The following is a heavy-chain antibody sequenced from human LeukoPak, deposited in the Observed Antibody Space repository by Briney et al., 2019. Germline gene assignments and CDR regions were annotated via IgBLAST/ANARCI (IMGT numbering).Heavy chain of an antibody. Sequence: SETLSLTCTVSGGSISSSSYYWGWIRQPPGKGLEWLGSIYYSGSTYYNPSLKSRVTISVDTSKNQFSLKLSSVTAADTAVYYCARHIGLPDAFVIWGQGTMVTVSS. V-gene: IGHV4-39*01. CDR1: GGSISSSSYY. CDR3: ARHIGLPDAFVI. D-gene: IGHD2-15*01. CDR2: IYYSGST. J-gene: IGHJ3*02.